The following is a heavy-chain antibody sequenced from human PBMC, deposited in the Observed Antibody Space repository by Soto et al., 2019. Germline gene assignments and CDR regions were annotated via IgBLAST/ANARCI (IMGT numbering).Heavy chain of an antibody. CDR3: VREGRGSGYPIDT. CDR2: VRSDGSVT. V-gene: IGHV3-74*02. Sequence: EVQLVESGGGLHQPGGSLRLSCAASGFTFSNYWMHWVRQAPGKGLVWVSRVRSDGSVTGYADSVRGRFTMSRDNAKNMVFLQMDSLRVEDTAVYYCVREGRGSGYPIDTWGQGTLVTVSS. CDR1: GFTFSNYW. J-gene: IGHJ5*02. D-gene: IGHD5-12*01.